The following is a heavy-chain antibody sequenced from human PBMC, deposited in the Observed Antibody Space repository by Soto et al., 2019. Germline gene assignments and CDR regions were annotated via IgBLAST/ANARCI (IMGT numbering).Heavy chain of an antibody. CDR1: GVTVSSNY. Sequence: GGSLRLSCAASGVTVSSNYMSWVRQAPGKGLEWVSVIYSGGSTYYADSVKGRFTISRHNSKNTLYLQMNSLRAEDTAVFYCARGLYCSGGSCYSGRKDYYYYYYMDVWGKGTTVTVSS. V-gene: IGHV3-53*04. CDR2: IYSGGST. CDR3: ARGLYCSGGSCYSGRKDYYYYYYMDV. J-gene: IGHJ6*03. D-gene: IGHD2-15*01.